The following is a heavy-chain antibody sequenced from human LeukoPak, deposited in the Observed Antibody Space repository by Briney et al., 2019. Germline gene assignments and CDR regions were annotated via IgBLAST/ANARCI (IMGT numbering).Heavy chain of an antibody. CDR1: GFTFSSHW. J-gene: IGHJ4*02. CDR2: IKEDGTRK. D-gene: IGHD3-22*01. V-gene: IGHV3-7*01. CDR3: ARGGLNYYDSSGPSDY. Sequence: GGSLRLSCAASGFTFSSHWMTWVRQASGKGLEWVANIKEDGTRKNYMDSVKGRFTISRDNSKNTLYLQMNSLRAEDTAVYYCARGGLNYYDSSGPSDYWGQGTLVTVSS.